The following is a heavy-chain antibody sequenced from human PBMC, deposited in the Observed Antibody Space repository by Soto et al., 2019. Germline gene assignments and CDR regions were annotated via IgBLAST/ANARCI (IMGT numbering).Heavy chain of an antibody. CDR2: IYYSGTT. J-gene: IGHJ4*02. Sequence: PDTLSLTRTVSGGSISSYQWSWIRQQPEKGLEWIGYIYYSGTTTYSPSLKSRVTISLDMSKNQFSLKLTSVTAADTAVYYCARGRFGGDIVKQRYFHYWGQGALVTVS. V-gene: IGHV4-59*01. CDR3: ARGRFGGDIVKQRYFHY. CDR1: GGSISSYQ. D-gene: IGHD3-16*02.